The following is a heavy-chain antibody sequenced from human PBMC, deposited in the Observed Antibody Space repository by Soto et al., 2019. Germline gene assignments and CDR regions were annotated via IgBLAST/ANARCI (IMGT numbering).Heavy chain of an antibody. V-gene: IGHV3-30-3*01. J-gene: IGHJ6*02. CDR2: ISYDGSNK. D-gene: IGHD1-1*01. Sequence: QVQLVESGGGVVQPGRSLRLSCAASGFTFSSYAMHWVRQAPGKGLEWVAVISYDGSNKYYADSVKGRFTISRDNSKNTLYLQMNSLRAEDTAVYYCARDRLRYNWNDFLYYYYGMDVWRQGTTVTVSS. CDR3: ARDRLRYNWNDFLYYYYGMDV. CDR1: GFTFSSYA.